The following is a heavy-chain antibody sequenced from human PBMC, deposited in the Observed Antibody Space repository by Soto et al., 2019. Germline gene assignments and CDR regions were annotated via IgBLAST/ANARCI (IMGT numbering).Heavy chain of an antibody. CDR3: AREGVAPYYYYGMDV. V-gene: IGHV1-18*01. CDR2: ISTYNGDT. D-gene: IGHD5-12*01. CDR1: GYTFTRSG. J-gene: IGHJ6*02. Sequence: QVQLVQSGAEVKKPGASVKVSCKASGYTFTRSGISWVRQAPGQGLEWMGWISTYNGDTNYAQTSQGRVTMTTDTSTSTAYMELRSLRSDDTAVYYCAREGVAPYYYYGMDVWGQGTPVTVSS.